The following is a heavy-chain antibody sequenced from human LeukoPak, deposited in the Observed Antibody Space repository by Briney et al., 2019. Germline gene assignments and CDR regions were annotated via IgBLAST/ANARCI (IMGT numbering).Heavy chain of an antibody. CDR3: SSNGPPVWEYYFDY. D-gene: IGHD3-16*01. V-gene: IGHV1-69*06. CDR2: IIPIFGTA. CDR1: GGTFSSYA. J-gene: IGHJ4*02. Sequence: ASVKVSCKASGGTFSSYAISWVRQAPGQGLEWMGGIIPIFGTANYAQKFQGRVTITADKSTSTAYMELSSLRSEDRAVYYCSSNGPPVWEYYFDYWGQGTLVTVSS.